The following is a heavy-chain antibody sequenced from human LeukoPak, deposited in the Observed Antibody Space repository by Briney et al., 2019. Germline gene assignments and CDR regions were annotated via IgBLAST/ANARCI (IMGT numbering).Heavy chain of an antibody. CDR3: AKDAAYYYASSRHHFDY. J-gene: IGHJ4*02. CDR2: IRYDGSSY. Sequence: GGSLRLSCAASGFTFSSFGMHWVRQAPGKGLEWVAFIRYDGSSYYYRDSVKGRFTISRDNSKNTLSLQMNSLRAEDTAVYYCAKDAAYYYASSRHHFDYWGQGTLVTVSS. CDR1: GFTFSSFG. V-gene: IGHV3-30*02. D-gene: IGHD3-22*01.